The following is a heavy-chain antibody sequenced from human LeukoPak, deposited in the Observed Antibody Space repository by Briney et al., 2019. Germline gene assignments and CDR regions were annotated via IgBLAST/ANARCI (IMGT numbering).Heavy chain of an antibody. Sequence: SETLPLTCTVSGGSISSYYWSWIRQPPGKGLEWIGYIYYSGSTNYNPSLKSRVTISVDTSKNQFSLKLSSVTAADTAVYYCARGRRDEWYFDYWGQGTLVTVSS. V-gene: IGHV4-59*01. CDR1: GGSISSYY. D-gene: IGHD3-3*01. CDR3: ARGRRDEWYFDY. J-gene: IGHJ4*02. CDR2: IYYSGST.